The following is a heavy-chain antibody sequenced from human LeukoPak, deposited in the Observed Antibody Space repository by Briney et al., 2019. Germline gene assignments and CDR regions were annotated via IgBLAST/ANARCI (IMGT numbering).Heavy chain of an antibody. J-gene: IGHJ4*02. D-gene: IGHD3-22*01. V-gene: IGHV4-59*12. CDR1: GGSLSNYY. Sequence: SETLSLTCTVSGGSLSNYYWSWIRQPPGKGLEWIAYIDYSGSTYYNPSLKSRVTISVDTSKNQFSLKLSSVTAADTAVYYCASQNYYDSSGYYDYWGQGTLVTVSS. CDR2: IDYSGST. CDR3: ASQNYYDSSGYYDY.